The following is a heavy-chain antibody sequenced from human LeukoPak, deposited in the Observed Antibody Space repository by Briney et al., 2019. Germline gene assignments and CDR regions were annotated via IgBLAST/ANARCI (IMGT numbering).Heavy chain of an antibody. J-gene: IGHJ4*02. V-gene: IGHV3-66*01. CDR2: IYSGGST. CDR3: ARSSSGSGGYYMDV. Sequence: GGFLRLSCAASGFSVSSNYMSWVRQAPGKGLEWVSVIYSGGSTYYADSVKGRFSISRDNSKNTLYLQMNSLRAEDTAVYYCARSSSGSGGYYMDVWGQGTLVTVSS. CDR1: GFSVSSNY. D-gene: IGHD1-26*01.